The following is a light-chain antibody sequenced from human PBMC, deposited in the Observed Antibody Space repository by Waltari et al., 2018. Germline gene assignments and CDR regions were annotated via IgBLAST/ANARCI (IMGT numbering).Light chain of an antibody. V-gene: IGKV4-1*01. CDR1: QSVLYSSNNKNY. J-gene: IGKJ1*01. CDR3: QQYYSTPWT. Sequence: DLVMTQSPDFLAVSLGEGAHINRQSSQSVLYSSNNKNYLAWYQQKPGQPPKLLIYWASTRESGVPDRFSGSGSGTDFTLTISSLQAEDVAVYYCQQYYSTPWTFGQGTKVEIK. CDR2: WAS.